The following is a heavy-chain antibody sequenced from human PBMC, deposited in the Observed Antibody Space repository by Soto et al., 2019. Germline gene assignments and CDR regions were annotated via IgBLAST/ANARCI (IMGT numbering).Heavy chain of an antibody. V-gene: IGHV4-4*07. CDR2: IYTSGST. J-gene: IGHJ4*02. CDR1: SGSISSYD. Sequence: SETLALTSMVSSGSISSYDWSGIRQHAGKGLEWIGRIYTSGSTNYNPSLKSRVTMSVDTSKNQFSLKLSSVTAADTAVYYCARGGYSSSSWFDFDYWGQGTLVTVSS. CDR3: ARGGYSSSSWFDFDY. D-gene: IGHD6-6*01.